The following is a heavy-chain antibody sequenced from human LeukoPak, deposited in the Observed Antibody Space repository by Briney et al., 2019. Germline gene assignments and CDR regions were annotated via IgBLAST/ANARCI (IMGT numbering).Heavy chain of an antibody. J-gene: IGHJ3*02. Sequence: KPSETPSPTRAVSGGSISRFYWGWVRQPPRKGLEWIGYIYYIENTNYNPSLKSRVSISVDTSKNQFSLKLISVTAADTAVYYCARHITPDAFDIWGQGTMVTVSS. CDR3: ARHITPDAFDI. V-gene: IGHV4-59*01. CDR1: GGSISRFY. CDR2: IYYIENT. D-gene: IGHD1-14*01.